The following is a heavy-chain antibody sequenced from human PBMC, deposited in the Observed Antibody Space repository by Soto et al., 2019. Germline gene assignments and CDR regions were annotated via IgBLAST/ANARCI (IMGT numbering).Heavy chain of an antibody. D-gene: IGHD3-22*01. CDR2: IYYSGST. Sequence: PSETLSLTCTVSGGSISSSSYYWGWIRQPPGKGLEWIGSIYYSGSTYYNPSLKSRVTISVDTSKNQFSLRLSSVTAADTAVYYCARLTYYYDSSGLFDYWGRGTLVTVSS. V-gene: IGHV4-39*01. CDR3: ARLTYYYDSSGLFDY. CDR1: GGSISSSSYY. J-gene: IGHJ4*02.